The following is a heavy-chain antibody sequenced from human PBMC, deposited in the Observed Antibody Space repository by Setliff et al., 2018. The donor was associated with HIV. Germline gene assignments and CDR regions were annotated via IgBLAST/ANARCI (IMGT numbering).Heavy chain of an antibody. CDR3: AILRGYSYGYFFDY. D-gene: IGHD5-18*01. CDR1: GGSISSSTYY. V-gene: IGHV4-39*07. Sequence: PSETLSLTCTVSGGSISSSTYYWGWIRQPPGKGLEWIASIYQSGSTYYNPSLKSQVIMSIDTSKNQFSLKLSSVTAADTAVYYCAILRGYSYGYFFDYWGRGMLVTVSS. CDR2: IYQSGST. J-gene: IGHJ4*02.